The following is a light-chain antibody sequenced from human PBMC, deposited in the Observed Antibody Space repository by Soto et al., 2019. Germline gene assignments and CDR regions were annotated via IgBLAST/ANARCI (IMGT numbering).Light chain of an antibody. Sequence: NFMLTQSHSVSESPGKTVTISCTRSSGSIASTYVQWYQQRPGSSPTTVIYEDKQRPSGVPDRFSGSIDSSSNSASLTISGLQIDDEADYYCQSYDSTSRVFGGGTKLTVL. CDR1: SGSIASTY. CDR2: EDK. J-gene: IGLJ3*02. V-gene: IGLV6-57*01. CDR3: QSYDSTSRV.